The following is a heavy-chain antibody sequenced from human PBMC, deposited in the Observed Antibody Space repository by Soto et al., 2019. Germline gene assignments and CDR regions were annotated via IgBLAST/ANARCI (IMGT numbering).Heavy chain of an antibody. CDR3: VRGGIAGHWFDP. V-gene: IGHV4-31*03. J-gene: IGHJ5*02. CDR1: RAFINSGGFY. Sequence: QVPLQESGPGLVQPSETLSLTCSVSRAFINSGGFYYSWIRQPPGKGLEWLGYIFHSGSTLYTPSLRGRLTLSADTSRNQLSLHLTSVTAADTAVYYCVRGGIAGHWFDPWGQGILVTVSS. D-gene: IGHD2-21*01. CDR2: IFHSGST.